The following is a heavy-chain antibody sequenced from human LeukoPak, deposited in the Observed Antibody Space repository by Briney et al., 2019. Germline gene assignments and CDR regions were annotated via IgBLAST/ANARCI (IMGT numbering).Heavy chain of an antibody. D-gene: IGHD6-13*01. Sequence: SETLSLTCTVSGGSISSYYWSWLRQPPGKGLEWLGYICYSGSTNYNPSLKRRVTISVDTSKNQFSLKLSSVTAADTAVYYCARGTLEYSSSWYNYYYGMDVWGQGTTVTVSS. CDR3: ARGTLEYSSSWYNYYYGMDV. CDR1: GGSISSYY. V-gene: IGHV4-59*01. J-gene: IGHJ6*02. CDR2: ICYSGST.